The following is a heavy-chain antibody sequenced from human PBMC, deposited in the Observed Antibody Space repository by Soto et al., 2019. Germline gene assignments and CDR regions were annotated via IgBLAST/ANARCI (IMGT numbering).Heavy chain of an antibody. J-gene: IGHJ4*02. CDR1: GFTFNTYN. D-gene: IGHD3-22*01. CDR3: ARDDYPYYDDSSGYHFDY. V-gene: IGHV3-48*01. CDR2: ISDSSSTI. Sequence: GGSLRLSCAASGFTFNTYNMNWLRQAPGKGLEWVSYISDSSSTIHYADSVKGRFTISRDNAKNSLYLQMNSLRAEDTAVYYCARDDYPYYDDSSGYHFDYWGQGALVTVSS.